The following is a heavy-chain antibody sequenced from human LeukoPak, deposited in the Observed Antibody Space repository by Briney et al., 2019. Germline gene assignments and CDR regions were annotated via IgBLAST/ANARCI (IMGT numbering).Heavy chain of an antibody. CDR1: GFTFSSFS. CDR2: ISSSSSYI. CDR3: ARYCYGIVGATCYAFDI. Sequence: GGSLRLSCAASGFTFSSFSMNWVRQAPGKGLEGVSSISSSSSYIYYADSVKGRFTISRDNAKNSLYLQMNSLRAEDTAVYYCARYCYGIVGATCYAFDIWGQGTMVTVSS. D-gene: IGHD1-26*01. V-gene: IGHV3-21*01. J-gene: IGHJ3*02.